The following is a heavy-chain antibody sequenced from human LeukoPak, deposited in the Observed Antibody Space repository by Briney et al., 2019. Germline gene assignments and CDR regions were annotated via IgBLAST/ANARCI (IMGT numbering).Heavy chain of an antibody. CDR3: ASTTTVARGGWFDP. D-gene: IGHD4-23*01. CDR1: GFTFSSYA. V-gene: IGHV3-30-3*01. J-gene: IGHJ5*02. Sequence: GRSLRLSCAASGFTFSSYAMHWVRQAPGKGLEWVAVISYDGSNKYYADSVKGRFTISRDNSKNTLYLQMNSLRAEDTAVYYCASTTTVARGGWFDPWGQGTLVTVSS. CDR2: ISYDGSNK.